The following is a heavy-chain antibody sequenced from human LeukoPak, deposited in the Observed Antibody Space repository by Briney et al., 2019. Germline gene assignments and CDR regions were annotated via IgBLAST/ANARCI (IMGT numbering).Heavy chain of an antibody. CDR2: IIPIFGTA. CDR3: ARGGYSGYDKELDY. D-gene: IGHD5-12*01. J-gene: IGHJ4*02. Sequence: SVKVSCKASGGTFSSYAISWVRQAPGQGLEWMGGIIPIFGTANYAQKFQGRVTITADESASTAYMELSSLRSEDTAVYYCARGGYSGYDKELDYWGQGTLVTVSS. CDR1: GGTFSSYA. V-gene: IGHV1-69*13.